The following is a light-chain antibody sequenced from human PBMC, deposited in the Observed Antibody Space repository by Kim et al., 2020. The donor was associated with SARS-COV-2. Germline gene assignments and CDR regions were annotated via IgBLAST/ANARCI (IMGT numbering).Light chain of an antibody. Sequence: DIQMTQSPSTLSASVGDRVIITCRASQYVTTWLAWYQQKPGKAPKLLIYKASSLESGVPSRFSGSGSGTEFTLTISSLQPDDFAIYYCQQYNSYSRSFGQGTKVD. CDR3: QQYNSYSRS. J-gene: IGKJ3*01. CDR1: QYVTTW. CDR2: KAS. V-gene: IGKV1-5*03.